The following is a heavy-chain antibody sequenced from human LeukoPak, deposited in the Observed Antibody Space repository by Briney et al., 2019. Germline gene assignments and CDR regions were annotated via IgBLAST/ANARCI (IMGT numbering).Heavy chain of an antibody. D-gene: IGHD5-18*01. CDR2: ISGSGGST. CDR1: GFTFSSYA. Sequence: GGSLRLSCVASGFTFSSYAMSWVRQAPGKGLEWVSAISGSGGSTYYAGSVKGRFTISRDNSKNTLYLQMNSLRAEDTAVYYCAKDLGKMVNLIDYWGQGTLVTVSS. J-gene: IGHJ4*02. V-gene: IGHV3-23*01. CDR3: AKDLGKMVNLIDY.